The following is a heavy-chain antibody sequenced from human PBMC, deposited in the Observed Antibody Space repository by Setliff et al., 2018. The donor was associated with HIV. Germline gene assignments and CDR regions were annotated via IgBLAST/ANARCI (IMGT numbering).Heavy chain of an antibody. Sequence: TLSLTCAVYGGSFSDFYWSWIRQSPGKGLEWIGDINHSGRTNNNPSLKSRVTISVDTSKNQFSLKLSSVTVADTAVYYCARAPEPRGGVFNIWGQGTMVTVSS. CDR3: ARAPEPRGGVFNI. D-gene: IGHD1-1*01. V-gene: IGHV4-34*01. CDR2: INHSGRT. J-gene: IGHJ3*02. CDR1: GGSFSDFY.